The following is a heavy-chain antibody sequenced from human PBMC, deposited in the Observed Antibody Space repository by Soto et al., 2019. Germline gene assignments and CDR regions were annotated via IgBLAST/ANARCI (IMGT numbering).Heavy chain of an antibody. CDR2: ISAYNGNT. CDR3: ARSRITMVRGVYDP. CDR1: GYTFTSYG. D-gene: IGHD3-10*01. Sequence: QVQLVQSGAEVKKPGASVKVSCKASGYTFTSYGISWVRQAPGQGLEWMGWISAYNGNTNYAQKLQGRVTMTTDTATSTAEMEMRSLRSDDTAVYYCARSRITMVRGVYDPWGQGTLVTVSS. J-gene: IGHJ5*02. V-gene: IGHV1-18*01.